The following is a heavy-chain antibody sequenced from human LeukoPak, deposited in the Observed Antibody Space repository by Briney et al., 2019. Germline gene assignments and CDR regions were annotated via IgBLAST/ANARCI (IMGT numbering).Heavy chain of an antibody. CDR1: GGSMSAYY. Sequence: KSSETLSLTCSVSGGSMSAYYWSWIRQPPEKGLEWIGYMYYTGTTNYNPSTNYSPSLQSRVTISIDTSKNQFSLKLTSVTAADTAVYYCARGLYGSDPNWFDPWGQGTLVTVSS. D-gene: IGHD3-10*01. CDR2: MYYTGTT. V-gene: IGHV4-59*01. J-gene: IGHJ5*02. CDR3: ARGLYGSDPNWFDP.